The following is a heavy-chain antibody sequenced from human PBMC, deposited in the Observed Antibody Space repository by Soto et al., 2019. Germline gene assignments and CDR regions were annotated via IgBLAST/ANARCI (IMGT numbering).Heavy chain of an antibody. CDR3: AKDGLLWFGDSYYYMDV. Sequence: GGSLRLSSAASGFTFSSYAMSWVRQAPGKGLEWVSAISGSGGSTYYADSVKGRFTISRDNSKNTLYLQMNSLRAEDTAVYYCAKDGLLWFGDSYYYMDVWGKGTTVTVSS. CDR2: ISGSGGST. V-gene: IGHV3-23*01. J-gene: IGHJ6*03. CDR1: GFTFSSYA. D-gene: IGHD3-10*01.